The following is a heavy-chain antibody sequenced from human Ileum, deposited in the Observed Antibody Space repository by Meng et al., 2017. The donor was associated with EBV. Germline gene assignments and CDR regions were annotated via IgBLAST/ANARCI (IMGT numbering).Heavy chain of an antibody. J-gene: IGHJ4*02. CDR1: GGSFSGYY. V-gene: IGHV4-34*01. CDR2: INHSGST. Sequence: QVQLQQWGAGLLKPSXXLSRTCAXYGGSFSGYYWSWIRQPPGKGLEWIGEINHSGSTNYNPSLKSRVNISLDTSKNQFSLKLSSVTAADTAVYYCARYRLQNDYGDQLYYFDYLGQGTLVTVSS. D-gene: IGHD4-17*01. CDR3: ARYRLQNDYGDQLYYFDY.